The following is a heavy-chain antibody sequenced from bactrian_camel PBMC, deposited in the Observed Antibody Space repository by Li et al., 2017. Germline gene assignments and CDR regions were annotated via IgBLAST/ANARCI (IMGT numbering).Heavy chain of an antibody. CDR1: GFTFSSYY. V-gene: IGHV3S40*01. CDR3: AADPGPLSDGLGRIVATNAEH. D-gene: IGHD1*01. CDR2: VYTGSGTT. Sequence: VQLVESGGGSVQAGESLRLSCAASGFTFSSYYMSWVRQAPGKQREGVAAVYTGSGTTYYADSVKGRFTISQDNANNTVWLRMDSLKPDDTATYYCAADPGPLSDGLGRIVATNAEHWGQGTQVTVS. J-gene: IGHJ4*01.